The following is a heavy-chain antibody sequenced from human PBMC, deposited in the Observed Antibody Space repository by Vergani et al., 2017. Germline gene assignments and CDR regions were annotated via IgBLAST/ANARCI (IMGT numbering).Heavy chain of an antibody. Sequence: EVQLVQSGAEVKKPGESLKISCKGSGYSFTSNWIAWVRQMPGKGLEWMGIIYPGDSDTRYSPSFQGQVTISADKSISTAYLQWSSLKASDTAMYYCARDRVDIVATTTYYYYYYGMDVWGQGTTVTVSS. CDR1: GYSFTSNW. D-gene: IGHD5-12*01. CDR2: IYPGDSDT. J-gene: IGHJ6*02. V-gene: IGHV5-51*03. CDR3: ARDRVDIVATTTYYYYYYGMDV.